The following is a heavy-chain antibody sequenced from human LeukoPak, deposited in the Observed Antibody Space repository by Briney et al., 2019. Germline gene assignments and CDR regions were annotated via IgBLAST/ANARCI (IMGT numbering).Heavy chain of an antibody. CDR3: ARLGAYWSNYYFEY. D-gene: IGHD3-16*01. J-gene: IGHJ4*02. Sequence: GESLKISCQGSGYSFTTYWIGWVRQMPGKGLECMGIIYPGDSDTRYSPSFQGQVTISADKSINTAYLQWSSLKASDTAMYYCARLGAYWSNYYFEYWGQGTLVTVSS. CDR2: IYPGDSDT. V-gene: IGHV5-51*01. CDR1: GYSFTTYW.